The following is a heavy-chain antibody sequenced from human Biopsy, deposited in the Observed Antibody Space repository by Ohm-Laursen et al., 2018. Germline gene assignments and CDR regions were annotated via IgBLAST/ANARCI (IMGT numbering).Heavy chain of an antibody. CDR3: AKDGGWDYVWTNYATYYYYGMDV. D-gene: IGHD3-16*01. V-gene: IGHV3-30*18. Sequence: SLRLSCAASGFTFSSFGMHWVRQAPGKGLEWVAVISFDGSNKYYADSVKGRLTISRDNSKNTLYLQMNSLSAEDTALYYCAKDGGWDYVWTNYATYYYYGMDVWGQGTAVTVSS. J-gene: IGHJ6*02. CDR1: GFTFSSFG. CDR2: ISFDGSNK.